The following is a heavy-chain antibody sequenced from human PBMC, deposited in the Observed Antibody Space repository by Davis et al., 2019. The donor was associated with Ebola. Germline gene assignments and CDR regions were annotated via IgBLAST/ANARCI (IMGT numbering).Heavy chain of an antibody. D-gene: IGHD3-16*01. CDR2: IIPIFGTA. V-gene: IGHV1-69*05. CDR1: GGAFSNYA. Sequence: SVKVSCKTSGGAFSNYAINWVRQAPGQGLDWMGRIIPIFGTANYAQKFQGRLTMTRDTSTSTVYMGLSSLGSEDTAVYYCVRDAYGPDFWGQGTLVTVSS. CDR3: VRDAYGPDF. J-gene: IGHJ4*02.